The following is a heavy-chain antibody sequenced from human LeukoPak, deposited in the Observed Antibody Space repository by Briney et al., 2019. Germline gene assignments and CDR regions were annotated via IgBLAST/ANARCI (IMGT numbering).Heavy chain of an antibody. D-gene: IGHD3-16*02. CDR3: AKGGYYDYVWGSYRSPIGDFNY. V-gene: IGHV3-23*01. Sequence: GGSLRLSCAASGFTFSSYSMNWVRQAPGKGLEWVSAISGSGGSTYYADSVKGRFTISRDNSKNTLYLQMNSLRAEDTAVYYCAKGGYYDYVWGSYRSPIGDFNYWGQGTLVTVSS. CDR1: GFTFSSYS. J-gene: IGHJ4*02. CDR2: ISGSGGST.